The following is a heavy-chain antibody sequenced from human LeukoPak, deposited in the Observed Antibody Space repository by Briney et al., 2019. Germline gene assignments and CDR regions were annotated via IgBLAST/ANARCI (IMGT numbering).Heavy chain of an antibody. Sequence: ASVKVSCKTSGYTSTNYIISWVRQAPGQGLEWMGWISVHNGNTNYAQKLQGRVTMTTDTSTSTAYMELRSLRSDDTAVYYCARGPSSSWFDFDYWGQGTLVTVSS. V-gene: IGHV1-18*01. CDR2: ISVHNGNT. J-gene: IGHJ4*02. CDR1: GYTSTNYI. CDR3: ARGPSSSWFDFDY. D-gene: IGHD6-13*01.